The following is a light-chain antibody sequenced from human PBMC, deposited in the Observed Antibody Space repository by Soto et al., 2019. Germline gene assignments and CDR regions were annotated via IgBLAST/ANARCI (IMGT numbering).Light chain of an antibody. V-gene: IGKV3-11*01. J-gene: IGKJ5*01. CDR2: GAS. CDR3: QQRSSSPPL. CDR1: QSVCSY. Sequence: EIVLTQSPATLSLYPGERATLSCRASQSVCSYFVWYHQKPGQAPMLLIHGASNRATGIPDRFSGSGSGTDFTLTISSLEPEDFAVYYCQQRSSSPPLFGQGARLEIK.